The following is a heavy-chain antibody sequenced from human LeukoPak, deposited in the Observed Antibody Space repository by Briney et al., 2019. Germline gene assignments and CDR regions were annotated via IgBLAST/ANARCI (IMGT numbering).Heavy chain of an antibody. Sequence: SETLSLTCVVSGESLTDFSWSWLRQPPGKGLEWIGDFNHGGSTKFNPSLKSRVTLSGDISKNQFSLKLSSVTAADTAVYYCARLPLGLFGESLNFDYWGQGTLVTVSS. J-gene: IGHJ4*02. CDR2: FNHGGST. CDR1: GESLTDFS. V-gene: IGHV4-34*01. D-gene: IGHD3-10*02. CDR3: ARLPLGLFGESLNFDY.